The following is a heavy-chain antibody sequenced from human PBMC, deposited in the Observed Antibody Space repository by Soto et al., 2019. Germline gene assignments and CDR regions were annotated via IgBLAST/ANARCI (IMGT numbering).Heavy chain of an antibody. V-gene: IGHV3-7*01. CDR1: GVPSSHY. CDR3: VVSGH. J-gene: IGHJ4*02. Sequence: PGGSLRLSCASSGVPSSHYMSWVRRAPGKGLEWVANVNQYGNEKHYVDSVEGRFTISRDTAENSLSLQMNSLRAEDTAVYYCVVSGHWGQGTLVTVSS. CDR2: VNQYGNEK.